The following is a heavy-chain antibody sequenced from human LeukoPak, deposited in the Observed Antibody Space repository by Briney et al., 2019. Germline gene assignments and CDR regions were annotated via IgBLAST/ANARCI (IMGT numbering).Heavy chain of an antibody. V-gene: IGHV4-30-2*01. CDR3: PRVADGDYEEYYFDY. CDR2: IYHSGST. J-gene: IGHJ4*02. Sequence: MPSETLSLTCTVSGGSISSGGYYWSWIRQPPGKGLEWIGYIYHSGSTYYNPSLKSRVTISVDRSKNQFSLKLNSVTAADTAVYYCPRVADGDYEEYYFDYWGQGTLVTVSP. CDR1: GGSISSGGYY. D-gene: IGHD4-17*01.